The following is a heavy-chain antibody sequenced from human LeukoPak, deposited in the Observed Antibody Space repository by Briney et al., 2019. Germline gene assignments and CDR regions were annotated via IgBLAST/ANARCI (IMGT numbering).Heavy chain of an antibody. J-gene: IGHJ4*02. CDR3: ARGYVLATYYFDY. CDR1: GGSFSGYY. Sequence: SETLSLTCAVYGGSFSGYYWSWIRQPPGKGLEWIGEINRSGSTNYNPSLKSRVTISVDTSKNQFSLKLSSVTAADTAVYYCARGYVLATYYFDYWGQGTLVTVSS. V-gene: IGHV4-34*01. CDR2: INRSGST. D-gene: IGHD3-3*02.